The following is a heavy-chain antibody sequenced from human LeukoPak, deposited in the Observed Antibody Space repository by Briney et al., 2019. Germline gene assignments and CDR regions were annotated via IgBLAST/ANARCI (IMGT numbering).Heavy chain of an antibody. CDR3: VTYYFDSSGPKKNY. CDR1: GGSFSGYY. J-gene: IGHJ4*02. Sequence: SETLSLTCAVYGGSFSGYYWGWIRQPPGKGLEWLGEINHSGSTNYNPSLKSRVTISVDTSKKQFSLKLSSVTAADTAVYYCVTYYFDSSGPKKNYWGQGTLVTVSS. CDR2: INHSGST. D-gene: IGHD3-22*01. V-gene: IGHV4-34*01.